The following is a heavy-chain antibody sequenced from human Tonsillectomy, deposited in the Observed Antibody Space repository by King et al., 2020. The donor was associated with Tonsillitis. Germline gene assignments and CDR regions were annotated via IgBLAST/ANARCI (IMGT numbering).Heavy chain of an antibody. V-gene: IGHV3-30*18. D-gene: IGHD5-18*01. CDR2: ISYDGSNK. J-gene: IGHJ4*02. Sequence: VQLVESGGGVVQPGRSLRLSCAASGFTFSSYGMHWVRQAPGKGLEWVAVISYDGSNKYYADSVKGRFTISRDNSKNTLYLQMNSLRAEDTAVYYCAKVDRGYNYGLDSVDYWGQGTLVTVSS. CDR1: GFTFSSYG. CDR3: AKVDRGYNYGLDSVDY.